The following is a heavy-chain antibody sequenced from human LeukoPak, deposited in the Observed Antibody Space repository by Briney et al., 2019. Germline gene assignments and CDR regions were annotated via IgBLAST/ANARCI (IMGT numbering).Heavy chain of an antibody. Sequence: GGSLRLSCAASGFTFSSYSINWVRQAPGKGLEWVSSISSSSSYIYYADSVKGRFTISRDNAKNSLYLQMNSLRAEDTAVYYCARDLRVTTSRSYYYYYGMDVWGQGTTVTVSS. CDR1: GFTFSSYS. V-gene: IGHV3-21*01. CDR3: ARDLRVTTSRSYYYYYGMDV. D-gene: IGHD4-17*01. J-gene: IGHJ6*02. CDR2: ISSSSSYI.